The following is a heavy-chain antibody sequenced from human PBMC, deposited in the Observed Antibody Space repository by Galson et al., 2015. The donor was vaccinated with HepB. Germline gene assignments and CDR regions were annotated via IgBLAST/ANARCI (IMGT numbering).Heavy chain of an antibody. CDR3: AKDLPSSYDFWSGYYPTLRGYGMDV. D-gene: IGHD3-3*01. CDR1: GFTFSSYG. Sequence: SLRLSCAASGFTFSSYGMHWVRQAPGKGLEWVAVISYDGSNKYYADSVKGRFTISRDNSKNTLYLQMNSLRAEDTAVYYCAKDLPSSYDFWSGYYPTLRGYGMDVWGQGTTVTVSS. V-gene: IGHV3-30*18. CDR2: ISYDGSNK. J-gene: IGHJ6*02.